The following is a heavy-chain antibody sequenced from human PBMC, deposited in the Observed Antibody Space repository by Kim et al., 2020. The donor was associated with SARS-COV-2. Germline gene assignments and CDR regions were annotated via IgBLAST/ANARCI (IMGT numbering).Heavy chain of an antibody. CDR2: IKSKINGGTA. CDR3: NSDLGDYCGGDCYSRV. Sequence: GGSLRLSCAASGFTFSYAWMSWVCQAPGKGMEWDGRIKSKINGGTAGYAAPVKGRFTISRDDSKHTLYLQMNSLQTEDTAVYYCNSDLGDYCGGDCYSRVWGQETPVSLSS. CDR1: GFTFSYAW. D-gene: IGHD2-21*02. V-gene: IGHV3-15*01. J-gene: IGHJ6*02.